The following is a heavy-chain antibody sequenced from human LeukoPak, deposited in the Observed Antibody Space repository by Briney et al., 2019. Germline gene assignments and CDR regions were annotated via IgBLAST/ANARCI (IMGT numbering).Heavy chain of an antibody. D-gene: IGHD3-10*01. CDR3: ARGEVVRGVTYFDH. V-gene: IGHV1-3*01. Sequence: ASVKVSCKASGYTFTTYAMHWVRQAPGQRLEWMGWINAGNGNTKYSQKFQGRVTITRDTSASTAYMELSSLRSEDTAVYYCARGEVVRGVTYFDHWGQGTLVTVSS. CDR1: GYTFTTYA. J-gene: IGHJ4*02. CDR2: INAGNGNT.